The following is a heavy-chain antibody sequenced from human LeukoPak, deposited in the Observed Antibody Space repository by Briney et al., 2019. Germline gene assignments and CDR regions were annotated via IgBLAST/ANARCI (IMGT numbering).Heavy chain of an antibody. J-gene: IGHJ6*04. Sequence: GGSLRLSCAASGFTFSNYGMHWVRQAPGKGLEWVAVISYDGSNKYYADSVKGRFTISRDNSKNTLYLQMNSLRAEDTAVYYRAKDFRRGYSYGYYYGMDVWGKGTTVTVSS. CDR3: AKDFRRGYSYGYYYGMDV. CDR2: ISYDGSNK. D-gene: IGHD5-18*01. V-gene: IGHV3-30*18. CDR1: GFTFSNYG.